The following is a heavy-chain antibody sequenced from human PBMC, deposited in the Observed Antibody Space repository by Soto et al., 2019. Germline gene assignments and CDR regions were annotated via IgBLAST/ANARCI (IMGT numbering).Heavy chain of an antibody. J-gene: IGHJ6*02. V-gene: IGHV1-69*01. CDR3: ARNGTLTGYSYGMDV. Sequence: SVKVSCKASGGTFSDSTINWVPQAPGQRLEWMGGIIPIFDTANYAEKFQGRVTITADESTSTSFMEVSSLRSEDTAVYYCARNGTLTGYSYGMDVWGQGTTVTVSS. CDR1: GGTFSDST. CDR2: IIPIFDTA. D-gene: IGHD1-1*01.